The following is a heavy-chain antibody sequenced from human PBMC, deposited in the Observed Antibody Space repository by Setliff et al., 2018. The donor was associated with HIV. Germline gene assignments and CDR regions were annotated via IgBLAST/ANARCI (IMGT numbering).Heavy chain of an antibody. J-gene: IGHJ4*02. V-gene: IGHV1-3*01. CDR2: INAGNTNT. CDR3: ASPTAIPH. Sequence: ASVKVSCKASGYTFTSHGLHWVRQAPGQRLEWMGWINAGNTNTKYSQKFQGRITITRDTSATTAYMELSSLRSEDTAVYYCASPTAIPHWGQGTLVTVSS. CDR1: GYTFTSHG. D-gene: IGHD2-21*02.